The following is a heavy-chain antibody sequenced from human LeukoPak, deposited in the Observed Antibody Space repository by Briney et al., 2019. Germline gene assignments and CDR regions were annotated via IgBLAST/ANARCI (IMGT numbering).Heavy chain of an antibody. CDR2: INPSGGST. Sequence: ASVKVSCKASGYTFTSYYMQWVRQAPGQGLEWMGIINPSGGSTSYAQKFQGRVTMTRDMSTSTVYMELSSLRSEDTAVYYCARGTTVITYGDAFDIWGQGTMVTVSS. D-gene: IGHD4-17*01. CDR3: ARGTTVITYGDAFDI. CDR1: GYTFTSYY. V-gene: IGHV1-46*01. J-gene: IGHJ3*02.